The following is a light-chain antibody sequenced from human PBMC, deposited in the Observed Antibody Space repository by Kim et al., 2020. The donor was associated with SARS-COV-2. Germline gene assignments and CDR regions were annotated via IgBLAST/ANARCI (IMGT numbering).Light chain of an antibody. J-gene: IGKJ2*01. CDR3: MQGALFYS. CDR2: KVS. V-gene: IGKV2-30*01. Sequence: DIVMTQSPLSLPVTVGQSASISCRSSQSLVDSDGNIYLTWFHQRPGQSPRRLIYKVSHRDSGVPDRFSGSGSGTDFTLKISRVEAGDVGIYFCMQGALFYSFGQGTKLEI. CDR1: QSLVDSDGNIY.